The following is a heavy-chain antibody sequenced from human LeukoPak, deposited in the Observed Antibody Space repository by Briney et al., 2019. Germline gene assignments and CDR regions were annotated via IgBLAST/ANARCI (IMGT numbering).Heavy chain of an antibody. CDR3: ARTSTYYYDSSDSLFDY. J-gene: IGHJ4*02. V-gene: IGHV3-48*03. CDR1: GFTFSSYE. Sequence: PGGSLRLSCAASGFTFSSYEMNWVRQAPGKGLEWVSYISSSGSTIYYADSVKGRFTISRDNAKNSLYLQMNSLRAEDTAVYYCARTSTYYYDSSDSLFDYWGQGTLVTVSS. CDR2: ISSSGSTI. D-gene: IGHD3-22*01.